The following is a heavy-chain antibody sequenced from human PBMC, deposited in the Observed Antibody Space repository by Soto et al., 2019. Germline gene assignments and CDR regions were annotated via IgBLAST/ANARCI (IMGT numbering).Heavy chain of an antibody. CDR2: ISYDGSNK. CDR1: GFTFSSYA. CDR3: AREEIFGVVILYYYYYGMDV. Sequence: GGSLRLSCAASGFTFSSYAMHWVRQAPGKGLGWVAVISYDGSNKYYADSVKGRFTISRDNSKNTLYLQMNSLRAEDTAVYYCAREEIFGVVILYYYYYGMDVWGQGTTVTVS. J-gene: IGHJ6*02. V-gene: IGHV3-30-3*01. D-gene: IGHD3-3*01.